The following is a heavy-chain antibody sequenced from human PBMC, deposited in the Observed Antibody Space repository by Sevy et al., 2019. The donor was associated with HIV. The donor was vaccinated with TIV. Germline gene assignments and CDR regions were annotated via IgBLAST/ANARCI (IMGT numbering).Heavy chain of an antibody. V-gene: IGHV3-7*01. CDR3: AREGAGWFDY. D-gene: IGHD3-16*01. CDR1: GFTFSGYW. Sequence: GGSLRLSCAASGFTFSGYWMSWVRQAPGKGLQWVANIKQDGSKNEFVDSVKGRFTISRDNPKNSLYLQMNSLRAEDTAGYYCAREGAGWFDYWGQGTLVTVSS. CDR2: IKQDGSKN. J-gene: IGHJ4*02.